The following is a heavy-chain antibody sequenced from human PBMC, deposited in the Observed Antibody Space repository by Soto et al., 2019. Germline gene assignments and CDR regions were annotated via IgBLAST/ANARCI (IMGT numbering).Heavy chain of an antibody. CDR2: IYYSGST. Sequence: QLQLQESGPGLVKPSETLSLTCTVSGGSISSSSYYWGWIRQPPGKGLEWIGSIYYSGSTYYNPSLKSRVTISVDTSKNPFSLKLSSVTAADTAVYYCAIVDTAMAYVDYWGQGTLVTVSS. CDR3: AIVDTAMAYVDY. V-gene: IGHV4-39*01. J-gene: IGHJ4*02. D-gene: IGHD5-18*01. CDR1: GGSISSSSYY.